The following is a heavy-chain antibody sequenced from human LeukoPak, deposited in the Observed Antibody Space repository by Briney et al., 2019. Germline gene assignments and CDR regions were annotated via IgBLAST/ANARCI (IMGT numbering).Heavy chain of an antibody. V-gene: IGHV4-59*12. CDR1: GGSISSYY. CDR3: ARVSPKYYYGSSGYFTHDAFDI. D-gene: IGHD3-22*01. CDR2: IYYSGST. Sequence: PSETLSLTCTVSGGSISSYYWSWIRQPPGKGLEWIGYIYYSGSTNYNPSLKSRVTISVDTSKNQFSLKLSSVTAADTAVYYCARVSPKYYYGSSGYFTHDAFDIWGQGTVVTVSS. J-gene: IGHJ3*02.